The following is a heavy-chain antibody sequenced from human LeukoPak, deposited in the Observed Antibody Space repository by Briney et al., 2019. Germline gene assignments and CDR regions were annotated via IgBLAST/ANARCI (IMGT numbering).Heavy chain of an antibody. CDR3: ARHVDGSGYPLGY. J-gene: IGHJ4*02. CDR1: GGSISNTNW. D-gene: IGHD3-22*01. CDR2: ISLSGLT. V-gene: IGHV4-4*02. Sequence: SETLSLTCGVSGGSISNTNWWSWVRQPPGQGLEWIGEISLSGLTNYNPSLKSRVTISVDTSKNQFSLKLSSVTAADTALYYCARHVDGSGYPLGYWGQGTLVTVSS.